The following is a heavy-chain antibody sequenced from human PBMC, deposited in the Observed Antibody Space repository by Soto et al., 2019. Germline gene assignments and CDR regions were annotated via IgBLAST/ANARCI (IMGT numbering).Heavy chain of an antibody. V-gene: IGHV4-34*01. CDR1: GGSFSGYY. Sequence: NPSETLSLTCAVYGGSFSGYYWSWIRQPPGKGLEWIGEINHSGSTNYNPSLKSRVTISVDTSKNQFSLKLSSVTAADTAVYYCARGPPRLQINRRWFDPWGQGTLVTVSS. CDR2: INHSGST. CDR3: ARGPPRLQINRRWFDP. D-gene: IGHD4-4*01. J-gene: IGHJ5*02.